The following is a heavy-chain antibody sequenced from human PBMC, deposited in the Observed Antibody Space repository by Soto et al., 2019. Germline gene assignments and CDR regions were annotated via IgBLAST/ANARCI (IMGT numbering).Heavy chain of an antibody. V-gene: IGHV4-31*03. Sequence: SETLSLTCTVSGGSISSGGYYWSWIRQHPGKGLEWIGYIYYSGSTYYNPSLKSRVTISVDTSKNQFSLKLSSVTAADTAVYYCARGQDSSGYYSPLQHWGQGTLVTVSS. CDR3: ARGQDSSGYYSPLQH. J-gene: IGHJ1*01. D-gene: IGHD3-22*01. CDR1: GGSISSGGYY. CDR2: IYYSGST.